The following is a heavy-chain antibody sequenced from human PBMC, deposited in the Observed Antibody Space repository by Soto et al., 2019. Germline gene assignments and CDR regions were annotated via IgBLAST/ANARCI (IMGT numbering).Heavy chain of an antibody. V-gene: IGHV4-59*01. J-gene: IGHJ5*02. CDR2: IYYSGGT. Sequence: PSETLSLTCTVSGGSISSYYWSWIRQPPGKGLEWIGYIYYSGGTNYNPSLKSRVTISVDTSKNQFSLKLSSVTAADTAVYYCARDRRYGELDPWGQGTLVTVSS. CDR1: GGSISSYY. D-gene: IGHD4-17*01. CDR3: ARDRRYGELDP.